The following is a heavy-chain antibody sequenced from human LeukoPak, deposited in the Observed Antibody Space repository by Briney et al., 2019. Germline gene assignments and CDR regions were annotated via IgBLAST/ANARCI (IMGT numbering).Heavy chain of an antibody. Sequence: PSETLSLTCAVSGDSISSSNWWSWVRQPPGKGLEWIGEIYHSGSTNYNPSLKSRVTISVDKSKNQFSLKLSSVTAADTAVYYCAATNYYYYYGMDVWGQGTTVTVSS. CDR1: GDSISSSNW. CDR3: AATNYYYYYGMDV. J-gene: IGHJ6*02. V-gene: IGHV4-4*02. CDR2: IYHSGST. D-gene: IGHD1-26*01.